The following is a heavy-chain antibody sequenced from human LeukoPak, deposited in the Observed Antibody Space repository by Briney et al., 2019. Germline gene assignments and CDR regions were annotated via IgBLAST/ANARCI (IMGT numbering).Heavy chain of an antibody. V-gene: IGHV3-48*03. CDR2: IGSSGTTL. Sequence: PGGSLTLSCVVSGFPFSIYEMNWVRQAPGKGLGWVSNIGSSGTTLYYADSVKGRFSISRDNAKSSLYLQMNSLRVEDPAVYYCALLALASHFDYLGQGALVTVSS. J-gene: IGHJ4*02. CDR3: ALLALASHFDY. D-gene: IGHD6-19*01. CDR1: GFPFSIYE.